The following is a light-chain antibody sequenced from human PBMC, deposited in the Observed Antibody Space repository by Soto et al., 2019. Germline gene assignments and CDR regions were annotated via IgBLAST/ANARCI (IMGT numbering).Light chain of an antibody. J-gene: IGKJ5*01. V-gene: IGKV1-33*01. CDR1: QSLLHSNGNNY. CDR3: QHYDHLPIT. Sequence: MTQSPLSLPVTPGEPASISCRSSQSLLHSNGNNYLNWYQQKPGKAPRLLLYDASSLETGVPSRFSGSGSGTDFTFTISSLQPEDIATYYCQHYDHLPITFGQGTRLEIK. CDR2: DAS.